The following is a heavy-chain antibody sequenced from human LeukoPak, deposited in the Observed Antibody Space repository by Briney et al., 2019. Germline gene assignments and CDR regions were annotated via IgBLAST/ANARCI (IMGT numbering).Heavy chain of an antibody. D-gene: IGHD3-22*01. CDR1: GFTFSSYS. CDR3: ARDGPYYYDSSGYPSRDDAFDI. Sequence: KPGGSLRLSCAASGFTFSSYSMNWVRQAPGKGLEWVSSISSSSSYIYYADSVKGRFTISRDNAKNSLYLQMNSLRAEDTAVYYCARDGPYYYDSSGYPSRDDAFDIWGQGTMVTVSS. CDR2: ISSSSSYI. V-gene: IGHV3-21*01. J-gene: IGHJ3*02.